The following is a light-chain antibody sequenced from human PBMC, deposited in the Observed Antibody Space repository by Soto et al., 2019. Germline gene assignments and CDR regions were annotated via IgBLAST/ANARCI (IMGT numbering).Light chain of an antibody. CDR2: DVT. V-gene: IGLV2-8*01. J-gene: IGLJ3*02. CDR3: MCYAGGNNWV. CDR1: SSDVGTHGY. Sequence: QSALTQPPSASGSPGQSVTISCTGTSSDVGTHGYVSWYQQHAGKAPKLMIYDVTKRPSGVPDRFSGSKSANTASLTVSGLKAVDEADYYCMCYAGGNNWVFGGGTKVTVL.